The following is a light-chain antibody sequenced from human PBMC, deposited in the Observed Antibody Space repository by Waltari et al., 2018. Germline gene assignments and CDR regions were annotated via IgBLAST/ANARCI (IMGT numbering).Light chain of an antibody. V-gene: IGLV2-23*01. CDR1: SSDFGHYNL. CDR2: DDN. CDR3: CSYAGSYTWV. Sequence: QSALTPPASVSGSPGQSITISCTGTSSDFGHYNLVSWYQQYPGKAPKVMIYDDNRRPSGVSERFSGAKSGNTASLTISGVQAEDESDYYCCSYAGSYTWVFGGGTKLTVL. J-gene: IGLJ3*02.